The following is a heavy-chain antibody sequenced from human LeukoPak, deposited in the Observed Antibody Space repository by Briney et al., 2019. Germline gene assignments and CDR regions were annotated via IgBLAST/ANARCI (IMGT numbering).Heavy chain of an antibody. CDR2: ISSGSSTT. J-gene: IGHJ6*02. CDR3: ASEEGRYYGMGV. Sequence: PGGSLRLSCAASGFTFSSYSMNWVRQAPGKGLEWVSSISSGSSTTYYADSVKGRFTISRDNAENSLYLQVNSLRAEDTAVYYCASEEGRYYGMGVWGQGTTVTVSS. CDR1: GFTFSSYS. V-gene: IGHV3-48*01.